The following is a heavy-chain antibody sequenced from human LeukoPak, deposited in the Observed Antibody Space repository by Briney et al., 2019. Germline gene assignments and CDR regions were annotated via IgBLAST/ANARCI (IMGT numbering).Heavy chain of an antibody. CDR1: GFTFSSNW. CDR2: INQDGSEK. V-gene: IGHV3-7*01. CDR3: ARGGWTYDY. Sequence: GGSLRLSCAASGFTFSSNWMTWVRQAPGKGLEGVAHINQDGSEKHNVDFVKGRFIISRDNAKNSVYLQMNSLRAEDTAVYYCARGGWTYDYWGQGTLVTVTS. D-gene: IGHD3-3*01. J-gene: IGHJ4*02.